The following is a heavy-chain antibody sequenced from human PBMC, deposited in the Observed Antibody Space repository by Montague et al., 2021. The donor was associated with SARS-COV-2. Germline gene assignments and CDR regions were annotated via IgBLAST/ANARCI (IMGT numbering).Heavy chain of an antibody. CDR2: ICESGNT. CDR3: ASGMIRGVYTPFDY. J-gene: IGHJ4*02. Sequence: SETLSLTCSVSSGSIRNSGYYWGWIRQPPGKELEWIGNICESGNTYYNPSRRSRGTISVDTSKNHLTLRLRSATAADTAVYFCASGMIRGVYTPFDYWGQGSKVTVSS. CDR1: SGSIRNSGYY. D-gene: IGHD3-10*01. V-gene: IGHV4-39*02.